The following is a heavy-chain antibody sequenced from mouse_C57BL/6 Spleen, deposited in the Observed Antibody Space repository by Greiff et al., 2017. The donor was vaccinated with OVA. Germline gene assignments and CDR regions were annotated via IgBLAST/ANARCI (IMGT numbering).Heavy chain of an antibody. V-gene: IGHV2-5*01. Sequence: QVQLKESGPGLVQPSQRLSITCTVSGFSLTSYGVHWVRQSPGKGLEWLGVIWRGGSTDYNAAFMSRLSITKDNSKSQVFFKMNSLQADDTAIYYCAKNRDYGSSSYYAMDYWGQGTSVTVSS. CDR1: GFSLTSYG. J-gene: IGHJ4*01. D-gene: IGHD1-1*01. CDR3: AKNRDYGSSSYYAMDY. CDR2: IWRGGST.